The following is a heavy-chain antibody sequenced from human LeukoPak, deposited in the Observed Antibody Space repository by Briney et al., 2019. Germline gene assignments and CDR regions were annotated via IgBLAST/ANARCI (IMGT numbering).Heavy chain of an antibody. J-gene: IGHJ6*02. CDR1: GGSISSSSYY. Sequence: SETLSLTCTVSGGSISSSSYYWGWVRQPPGKGLEWIGSIYYSGSTYYNPSLKSRVTISVDTSKNQFSLKLSSVTAADTAVYYCARDKAGVDTAMVGYYYGMDVWGQGTTVTVSS. CDR3: ARDKAGVDTAMVGYYYGMDV. D-gene: IGHD5-18*01. CDR2: IYYSGST. V-gene: IGHV4-39*07.